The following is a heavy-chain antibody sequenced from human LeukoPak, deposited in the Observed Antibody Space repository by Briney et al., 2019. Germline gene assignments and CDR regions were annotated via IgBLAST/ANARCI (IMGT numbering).Heavy chain of an antibody. V-gene: IGHV3-7*03. CDR3: AREGPPVVVVPAARYSSSWPVDY. D-gene: IGHD2-2*01. Sequence: TGGSLRLSCAASGFTFSSYWMSWVRQAPGKGLEWVANIKQDGSEKYYADSVKGRFTISRDNAKNSLYLQMNSLRAEATAVYYCAREGPPVVVVPAARYSSSWPVDYWGQGTLVTVSS. J-gene: IGHJ4*02. CDR1: GFTFSSYW. CDR2: IKQDGSEK.